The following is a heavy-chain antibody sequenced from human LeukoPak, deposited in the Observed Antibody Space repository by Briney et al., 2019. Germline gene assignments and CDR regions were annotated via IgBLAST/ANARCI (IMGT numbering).Heavy chain of an antibody. Sequence: ASVKVSCKASGGTFSSYAISWVRQAPGQGLEWMGGIIPIFGTANYAQKFQGRVTITADESTSTAYMELSSLRSEDTAVYYCAREYYYDSSGYYYPTQAETGGELFDYWGQGTLVTVSS. J-gene: IGHJ4*02. CDR2: IIPIFGTA. CDR1: GGTFSSYA. D-gene: IGHD3-22*01. V-gene: IGHV1-69*13. CDR3: AREYYYDSSGYYYPTQAETGGELFDY.